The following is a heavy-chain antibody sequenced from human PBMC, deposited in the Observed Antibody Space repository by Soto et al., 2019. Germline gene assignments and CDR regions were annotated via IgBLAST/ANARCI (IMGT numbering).Heavy chain of an antibody. Sequence: PGGSLRLSCTASGFTFGDFAMTLFRQTPGKGLEWVGFIRSKPYGGTAEYAASVKGRFTISRDDSKSIAYLQMNSLKTEDTAFYYCTRVHTTGPVIPDYWGQGTPVTVSS. CDR1: GFTFGDFA. CDR3: TRVHTTGPVIPDY. CDR2: IRSKPYGGTA. J-gene: IGHJ4*02. V-gene: IGHV3-49*03. D-gene: IGHD3-9*01.